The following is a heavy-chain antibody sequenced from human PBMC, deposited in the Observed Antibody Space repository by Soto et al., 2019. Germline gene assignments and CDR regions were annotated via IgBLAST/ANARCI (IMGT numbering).Heavy chain of an antibody. J-gene: IGHJ6*04. CDR3: ARGWFGPDV. CDR2: IDNAGTDS. D-gene: IGHD3-10*01. V-gene: IGHV3-74*01. CDR1: GFTFSGRS. Sequence: EVQLVESGGGLVQPGGSLRLSCAASGFTFSGRSMHWVRQAPGKRLVWVSGIDNAGTDSTYADSVKGRFTSSRDNAKNTLYLQMNGLRVEDTAVYYCARGWFGPDVWGKGTPVTVSS.